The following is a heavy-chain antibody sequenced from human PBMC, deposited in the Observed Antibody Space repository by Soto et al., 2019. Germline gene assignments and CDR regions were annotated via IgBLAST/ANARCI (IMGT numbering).Heavy chain of an antibody. CDR3: ARDHPNNYDFWSGYTDY. D-gene: IGHD3-3*01. CDR2: ISYDGSNK. V-gene: IGHV3-30-3*01. CDR1: GFTFSSYA. J-gene: IGHJ4*02. Sequence: GGSLRLSCAASGFTFSSYAMHWVRQAPGKGLEWVAVISYDGSNKYYADSVKGRFTISRDNSKNTLYLQMNSLRAEDTAVYYCARDHPNNYDFWSGYTDYWGQGTLVTVSS.